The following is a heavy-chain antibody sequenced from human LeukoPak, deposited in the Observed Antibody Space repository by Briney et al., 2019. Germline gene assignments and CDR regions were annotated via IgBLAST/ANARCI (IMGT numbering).Heavy chain of an antibody. CDR2: ISSSGSTI. V-gene: IGHV3-11*01. D-gene: IGHD5-18*01. Sequence: GGSLRLSCAASGFTFSDYYMSWIRQAPGKGLEWVSYISSSGSTIYYADSVKGRFTISRDNSKNTLYLQMNSLRAEDTAVYYCARVVGYSYGFYYYYYMDVWGKGTTVTISS. CDR3: ARVVGYSYGFYYYYYMDV. J-gene: IGHJ6*03. CDR1: GFTFSDYY.